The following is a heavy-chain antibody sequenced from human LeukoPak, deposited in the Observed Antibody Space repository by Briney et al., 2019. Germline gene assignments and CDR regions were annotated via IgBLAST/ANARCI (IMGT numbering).Heavy chain of an antibody. CDR2: INGPGGST. J-gene: IGHJ4*02. Sequence: GGSLRLSCAASGFTFSSYAMTWVRQAPGKGLEWVSAINGPGGSTFYADSVKGRFTISRANSKNTLYLQMNSLRADDTAVYYCAKGFSGTTNFDYWGQGTLVTVSS. CDR1: GFTFSSYA. V-gene: IGHV3-23*01. D-gene: IGHD3-10*01. CDR3: AKGFSGTTNFDY.